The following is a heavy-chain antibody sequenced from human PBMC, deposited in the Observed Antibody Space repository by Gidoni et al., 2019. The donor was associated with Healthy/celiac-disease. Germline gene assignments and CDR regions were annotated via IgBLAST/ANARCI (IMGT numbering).Heavy chain of an antibody. CDR3: ARGGVTRDSNDAFDI. D-gene: IGHD4-4*01. Sequence: QVQLVESGGGVVQPGRSLRLSCAASGFTFRSYAMHWVRQAPGKGLEWVAVISYDGSNKYYADSVKGRFTISRDNSKNTLYLQMNSLRAEDTAVYYCARGGVTRDSNDAFDIWGQGTMVTVSS. CDR2: ISYDGSNK. J-gene: IGHJ3*02. V-gene: IGHV3-30-3*01. CDR1: GFTFRSYA.